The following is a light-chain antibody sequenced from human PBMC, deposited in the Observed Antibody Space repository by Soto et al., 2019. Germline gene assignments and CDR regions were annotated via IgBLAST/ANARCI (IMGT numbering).Light chain of an antibody. V-gene: IGLV2-23*03. Sequence: QSVLTQPASVSGSPGQSITISCTGTSSDVGSYNLVSWYQQHPGKAPKLMIYEGSKRPSGVSNRFSGSKYGNTASLTISGLQAEDEADYYCCSYAGSSTFVFVFGTGTKVTVL. CDR1: SSDVGSYNL. CDR2: EGS. J-gene: IGLJ1*01. CDR3: CSYAGSSTFVFV.